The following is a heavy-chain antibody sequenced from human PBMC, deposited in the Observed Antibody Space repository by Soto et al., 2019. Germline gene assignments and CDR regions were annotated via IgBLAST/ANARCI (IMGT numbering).Heavy chain of an antibody. D-gene: IGHD3-22*01. V-gene: IGHV4-34*01. CDR3: ARGVTMMVAVQGDAPDKHHFDS. CDR1: FGSFSGYF. Sequence: LSLTCAVYFGSFSGYFLIWIRQPPGKGLEWIGEINHSESTNYNPSLESRVTISVDTSKNQFSLKVRSVTAADTAVYYCARGVTMMVAVQGDAPDKHHFDSWGQGTRVTVSS. J-gene: IGHJ4*02. CDR2: INHSEST.